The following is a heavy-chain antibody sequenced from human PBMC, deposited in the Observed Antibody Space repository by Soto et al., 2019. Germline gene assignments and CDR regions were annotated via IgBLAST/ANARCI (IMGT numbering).Heavy chain of an antibody. V-gene: IGHV1-8*01. D-gene: IGHD2-8*01. J-gene: IGHJ6*02. CDR2: MNPNSGNT. CDR1: GYTFTSYD. CDR3: AREGAYCTNGVCPNYYYYGMDV. Sequence: ASVKVSCKASGYTFTSYDINWVRQATGQGLEWMGWMNPNSGNTGYAQKFQGRVTMTRNTSISTAYMELNSLRAEDTAVYYCAREGAYCTNGVCPNYYYYGMDVWGQGTTVTVSS.